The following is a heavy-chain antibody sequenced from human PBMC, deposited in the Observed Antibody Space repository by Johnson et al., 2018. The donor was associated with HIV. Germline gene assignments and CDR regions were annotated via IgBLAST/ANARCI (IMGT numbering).Heavy chain of an antibody. J-gene: IGHJ3*02. CDR2: ISSSGSTI. CDR3: AGDMFGRYYYDSSGYSDDAFDI. D-gene: IGHD3-22*01. Sequence: QVQLVESGGGLVKPGGSLRLSCAASGFTFSDYYMSWIRQAPGKGLEWVSYISSSGSTIYYADSVKGRFTISRDNAKNSLYLQMNSLRAEDTAVYYCAGDMFGRYYYDSSGYSDDAFDIWGQGTMVTVSS. V-gene: IGHV3-11*04. CDR1: GFTFSDYY.